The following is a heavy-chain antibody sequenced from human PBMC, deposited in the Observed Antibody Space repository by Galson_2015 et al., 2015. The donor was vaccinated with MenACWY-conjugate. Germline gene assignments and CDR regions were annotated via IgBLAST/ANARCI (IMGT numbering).Heavy chain of an antibody. D-gene: IGHD2-15*01. Sequence: CAISGDSVSSDSAAWNWFRQSPSRGLEWLGRTYYRSKWYSEYALSVRSRIRVSPDTSNNRFSLQLNSLTLEDTAIYYCVRGYWSGATCPVGFDPWGQGTVVTVSS. CDR1: GDSVSSDSAA. CDR2: TYYRSKWYS. CDR3: VRGYWSGATCPVGFDP. J-gene: IGHJ5*02. V-gene: IGHV6-1*01.